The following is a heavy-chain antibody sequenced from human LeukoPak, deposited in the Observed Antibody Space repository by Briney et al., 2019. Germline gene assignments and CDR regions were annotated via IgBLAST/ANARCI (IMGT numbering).Heavy chain of an antibody. D-gene: IGHD6-19*01. J-gene: IGHJ4*02. Sequence: SETLSLTCTVSGDSISSYYWSWIRQPPGKGLEWIGFIYYSGNTKYNPSLESRATISVDTSKNQFSLKLTSLTTADTAVYYCARGGLSSGWNYWGRGALVTVSS. CDR3: ARGGLSSGWNY. CDR1: GDSISSYY. V-gene: IGHV4-59*01. CDR2: IYYSGNT.